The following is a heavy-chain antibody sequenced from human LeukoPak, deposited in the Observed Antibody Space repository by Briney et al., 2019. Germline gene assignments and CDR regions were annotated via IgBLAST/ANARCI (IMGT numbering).Heavy chain of an antibody. V-gene: IGHV3-30*02. CDR2: IRFDGSNK. Sequence: GGSLRLSCAASGITFSSYGMHWVRQAPGKGLEWVAFIRFDGSNKYYADSVKGRFTISRDNSKNTLYLQMNSLRAEDTAVYYCAKMQGSRYCSGGSCYSSFDYWGQGTLVTVSS. D-gene: IGHD2-15*01. CDR1: GITFSSYG. J-gene: IGHJ4*02. CDR3: AKMQGSRYCSGGSCYSSFDY.